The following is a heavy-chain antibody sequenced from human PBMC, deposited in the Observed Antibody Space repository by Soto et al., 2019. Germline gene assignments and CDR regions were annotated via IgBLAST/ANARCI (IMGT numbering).Heavy chain of an antibody. Sequence: QINLIESGPTLVKPTQTLTLTCTFSGFSLSTSGAAVGWVRQPPGRSLEWLALIYWDGDKRYNAALGNRLTITKDTXXXXXXXXXXXXXXXXXXXXXXAHRATMTIFGLIIDNGIWFDPWGQGTRVIVSS. CDR3: AHRATMTIFGLIIDNGIWFDP. J-gene: IGHJ5*02. V-gene: IGHV2-5*02. CDR1: GFSLSTSGAA. D-gene: IGHD3-3*01. CDR2: IYWDGDK.